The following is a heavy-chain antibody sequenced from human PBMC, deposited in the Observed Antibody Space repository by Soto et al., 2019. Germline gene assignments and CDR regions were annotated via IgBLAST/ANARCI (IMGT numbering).Heavy chain of an antibody. J-gene: IGHJ5*02. CDR3: ARERPGGGRRDP. V-gene: IGHV4-30-4*01. CDR2: IYHSGST. D-gene: IGHD2-15*01. Sequence: QVQLQESGPGLVKPSQTLSLTCTVSGGSISSGDYYWSWIRQPPGKGLEWIGYIYHSGSTYYNPSLKSQVTISVNTSMNQFSLKLSSVTAADTAVYYCARERPGGGRRDPGGQGTLVTVSS. CDR1: GGSISSGDYY.